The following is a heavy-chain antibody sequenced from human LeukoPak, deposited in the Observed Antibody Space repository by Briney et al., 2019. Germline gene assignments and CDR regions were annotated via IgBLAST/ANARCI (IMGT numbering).Heavy chain of an antibody. CDR3: ARVRSRGRYFDWLLGDY. CDR2: INPNSGGT. J-gene: IGHJ4*02. CDR1: GYTFTGYY. D-gene: IGHD3-9*01. Sequence: ASVKASCKASGYTFTGYYMHWVRQAPGQGLEWMGRINPNSGGTNYAQKFQGRVTMTRDTSISTAYMELSRLRSDDTAVYYCARVRSRGRYFDWLLGDYWGQGTLVTVSS. V-gene: IGHV1-2*06.